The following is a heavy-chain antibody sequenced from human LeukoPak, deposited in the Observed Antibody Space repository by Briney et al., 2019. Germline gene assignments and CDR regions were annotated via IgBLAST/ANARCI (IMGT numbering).Heavy chain of an antibody. Sequence: ASVKVSCKASGYTFTSHGITWVRQAPGQGLEWMGWINPNSGGTNYAQKFQGRVTMTRDTSISTAYMELSRLRSDDTAVYYCARVMIGGYSYGYLGYWGQGTLVTISS. CDR1: GYTFTSHG. CDR2: INPNSGGT. V-gene: IGHV1-2*02. CDR3: ARVMIGGYSYGYLGY. D-gene: IGHD5-18*01. J-gene: IGHJ4*02.